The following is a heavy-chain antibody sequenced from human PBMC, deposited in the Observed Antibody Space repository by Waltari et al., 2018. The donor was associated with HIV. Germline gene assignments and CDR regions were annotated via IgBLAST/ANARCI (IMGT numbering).Heavy chain of an antibody. J-gene: IGHJ4*02. V-gene: IGHV4-34*01. Sequence: QVQLQQWGAGLLKPSETLSLTCAVYGGSFSGYYWSWIRQPPGKGLEWIGEINHSGSTNYNPSLKSRVTISVDTSKNQFSLKLSSVTAADTAVYYCARRIAAAASFDYWGQGTLVTISS. D-gene: IGHD6-13*01. CDR2: INHSGST. CDR3: ARRIAAAASFDY. CDR1: GGSFSGYY.